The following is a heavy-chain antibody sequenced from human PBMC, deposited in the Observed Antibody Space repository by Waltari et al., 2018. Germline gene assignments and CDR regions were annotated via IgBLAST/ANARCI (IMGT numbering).Heavy chain of an antibody. CDR2: TRNKANSYTT. D-gene: IGHD6-19*01. CDR3: ARGKRESSGWWGFDY. CDR1: GFTFSDHY. J-gene: IGHJ4*02. Sequence: EVQLVESGGGLVQPGGSLRLSCAASGFTFSDHYMDWVRQAPGKGLEWVGRTRNKANSYTTEYAASVKGRFTISRDDSRNSLYLQMNSLKTEDTAVYFCARGKRESSGWWGFDYWGQGTLVTVSS. V-gene: IGHV3-72*01.